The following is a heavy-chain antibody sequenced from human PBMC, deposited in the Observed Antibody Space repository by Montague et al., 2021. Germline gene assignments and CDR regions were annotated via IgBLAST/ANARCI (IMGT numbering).Heavy chain of an antibody. J-gene: IGHJ6*03. CDR3: VKDSGYFYYMDV. D-gene: IGHD3-10*01. CDR2: IWFDGSKK. CDR1: GFTFSSYA. Sequence: SLRLSCAASGFTFSSYAMHWVRQAPGTGPEWVAIIWFDGSKKYYRDSVKGRFTISRDNSENTLHLQMNSLSAEDTAVYYCVKDSGYFYYMDVWGKGTTVTVSS. V-gene: IGHV3-33*06.